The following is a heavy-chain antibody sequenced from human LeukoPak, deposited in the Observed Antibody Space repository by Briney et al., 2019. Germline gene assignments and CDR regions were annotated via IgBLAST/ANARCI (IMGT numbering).Heavy chain of an antibody. V-gene: IGHV3-23*01. CDR1: GISFRNYA. CDR2: LRGNDET. Sequence: GGSLRLSCAASGISFRNYAMSWVRQAPARGPEWVSSLRGNDETFYADSVKGRFTLSRDDSRNTVYLQLNNLRVEDTAICYCVRASWVSDPDAVRWGQGTQVTVSS. CDR3: VRASWVSDPDAVR. J-gene: IGHJ4*02. D-gene: IGHD3-10*01.